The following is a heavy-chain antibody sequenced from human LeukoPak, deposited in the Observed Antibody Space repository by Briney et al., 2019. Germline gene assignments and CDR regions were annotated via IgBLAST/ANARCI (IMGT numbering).Heavy chain of an antibody. D-gene: IGHD2-2*01. CDR2: ISYDRSNK. CDR1: GFTFSSYA. J-gene: IGHJ4*02. CDR3: AREAEYCSSTSCPFDY. Sequence: GGSLRLSCAASGFTFSSYAMHWVRQAPGKGLEWGAVISYDRSNKYYADSVKGRFTISRDNSKNTLYLQMNSLRAEDTAVYYCAREAEYCSSTSCPFDYWGQGTLVTVSS. V-gene: IGHV3-30*04.